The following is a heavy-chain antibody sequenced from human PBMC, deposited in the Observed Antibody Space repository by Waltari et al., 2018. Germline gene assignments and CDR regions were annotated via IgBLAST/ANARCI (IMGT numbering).Heavy chain of an antibody. Sequence: EVQLVESGGGLIQPGGSLRLSCSASGFTVSSTYMSWVRQAPGKGLEWVSFIYSGGSTYYADSVKGRFTISRDNSKNTLYRQMNSLRAEDTAVYYCASGWSSWPVTMSYWGQGTLVTVSS. V-gene: IGHV3-53*01. CDR3: ASGWSSWPVTMSY. D-gene: IGHD6-13*01. J-gene: IGHJ4*02. CDR2: IYSGGST. CDR1: GFTVSSTY.